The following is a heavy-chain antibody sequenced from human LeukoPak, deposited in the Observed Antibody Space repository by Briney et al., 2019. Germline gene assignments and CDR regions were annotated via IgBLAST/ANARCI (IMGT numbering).Heavy chain of an antibody. CDR3: ARKLLRKFSRFDP. CDR1: GYTFTSYA. V-gene: IGHV1-3*01. Sequence: VASVKVSCKASGYTFTSYAMHWVHQAPGQRLEWMGWINAGNGNTKYSQKFQGRVTITRDTSASTAYMELSSLRSEDTAVYYCARKLLRKFSRFDPWGQGTLVTVSS. J-gene: IGHJ5*02. D-gene: IGHD3-22*01. CDR2: INAGNGNT.